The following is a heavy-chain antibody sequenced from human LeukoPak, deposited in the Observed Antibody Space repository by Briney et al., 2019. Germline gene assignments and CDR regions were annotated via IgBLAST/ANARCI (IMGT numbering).Heavy chain of an antibody. Sequence: SETLSLTCAVCGGSFSGYYWSWIRQPPGKGLEWIGEINHSGSTNYNPSLKSRVTISVDTSKNQFSLKLSSVTAADTAVYYCARGRRLLWSSYFDYWGQGTLVTVSS. D-gene: IGHD3-10*01. CDR2: INHSGST. CDR1: GGSFSGYY. CDR3: ARGRRLLWSSYFDY. V-gene: IGHV4-34*01. J-gene: IGHJ4*02.